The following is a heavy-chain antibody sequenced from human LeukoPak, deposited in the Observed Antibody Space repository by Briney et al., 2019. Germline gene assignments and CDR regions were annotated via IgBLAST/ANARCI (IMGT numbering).Heavy chain of an antibody. Sequence: SETLSLTCTVSGGSISSYYWSWIRQPPGKGLEWIGYVSYSGSTNYNPSLKSRVTISVDTSKNQFSLKLSSVTAADTAVYYCARGVGSSWSFYYFDYWGQGTLVTVSS. CDR1: GGSISSYY. J-gene: IGHJ4*02. D-gene: IGHD6-13*01. CDR3: ARGVGSSWSFYYFDY. CDR2: VSYSGST. V-gene: IGHV4-59*01.